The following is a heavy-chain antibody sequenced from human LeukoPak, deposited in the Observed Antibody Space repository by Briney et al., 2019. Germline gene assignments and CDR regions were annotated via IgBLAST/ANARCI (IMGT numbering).Heavy chain of an antibody. D-gene: IGHD2-21*02. CDR1: GFTVSTDY. J-gene: IGHJ4*02. V-gene: IGHV3-66*01. CDR3: ARDFPPLTASDY. Sequence: GGSLRLSCAASGFTVSTDYMTWVRQAPGKGLEWVSVIYSGGTTFYADSVKGRFTISRDSSKNTLYLEVNSLRAEDTAVYYCARDFPPLTASDYWGQGTLVTVSS. CDR2: IYSGGTT.